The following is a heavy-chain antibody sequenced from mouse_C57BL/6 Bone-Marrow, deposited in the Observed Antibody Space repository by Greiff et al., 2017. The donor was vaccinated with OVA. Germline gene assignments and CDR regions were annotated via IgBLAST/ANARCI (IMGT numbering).Heavy chain of an antibody. CDR1: GYAFSSYW. Sequence: LQQSGASVKISCKASGYAFSSYWMNWVKQRPGKGLEWIGQIYPGDGDTNYNGKFKGKATLTADKSSSTAYMQLSSLTSEDSAVYFCAREGTGPFAYWGQGTLVTVSA. J-gene: IGHJ3*01. CDR2: IYPGDGDT. CDR3: AREGTGPFAY. V-gene: IGHV1-80*01. D-gene: IGHD4-1*01.